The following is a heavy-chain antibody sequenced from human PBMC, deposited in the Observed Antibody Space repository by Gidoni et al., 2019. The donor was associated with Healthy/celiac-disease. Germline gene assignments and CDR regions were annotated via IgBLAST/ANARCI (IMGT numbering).Heavy chain of an antibody. J-gene: IGHJ6*03. CDR3: ASRGWEPPADYYYYYMDV. CDR2: IKQDGSEK. V-gene: IGHV3-7*01. D-gene: IGHD1-26*01. CDR1: GFTFSSYW. Sequence: EVQLVESGGGLVQPGGSLRLSCAASGFTFSSYWMSWVRQAPGKGLEWVANIKQDGSEKYYVDSVKGRFTISRDNAKNSLYLQMNSLRAEDTAVYYCASRGWEPPADYYYYYMDVWGKGTTVTVSS.